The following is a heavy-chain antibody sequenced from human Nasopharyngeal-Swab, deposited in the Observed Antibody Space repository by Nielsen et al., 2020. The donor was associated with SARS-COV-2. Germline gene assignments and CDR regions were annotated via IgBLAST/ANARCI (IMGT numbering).Heavy chain of an antibody. D-gene: IGHD6-13*01. CDR2: IYPGDSDT. J-gene: IGHJ6*02. V-gene: IGHV5-51*01. CDR3: ARQTLRSSSPGCYGMDV. CDR1: GYSFTSYW. Sequence: GESLKISCKGSGYSFTSYWIGWVRQMPGKGLEWLGIIYPGDSDTRYSPSFQGQVTISADKSISTAYLQWSSLKAADTAMSYCARQTLRSSSPGCYGMDVWGQGTTVTVSS.